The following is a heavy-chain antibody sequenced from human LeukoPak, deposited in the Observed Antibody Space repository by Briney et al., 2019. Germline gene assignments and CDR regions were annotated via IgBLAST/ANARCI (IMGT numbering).Heavy chain of an antibody. V-gene: IGHV1-2*04. Sequence: ASVKVSCKASGYTFTGYYMHWVRQAPGQGLEWMGWINLNSGGTNYAQKFQGWVTMTRDTSISTAYMELSRLRSDDTAVYYCARVLDFCSSTSCHLGIFDYWGQGTLVTVSS. CDR1: GYTFTGYY. J-gene: IGHJ4*02. CDR3: ARVLDFCSSTSCHLGIFDY. CDR2: INLNSGGT. D-gene: IGHD2-2*01.